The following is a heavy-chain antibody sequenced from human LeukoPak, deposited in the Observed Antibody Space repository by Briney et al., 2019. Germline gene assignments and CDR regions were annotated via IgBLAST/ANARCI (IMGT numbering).Heavy chain of an antibody. CDR2: IYHSGST. CDR1: GGSFSGYY. CDR3: ARPRDYYGAGSTYWYFDL. Sequence: SKTLSLTCAVYGGSFSGYYWSWIRQPPGKGLEWIGEIYHSGSTTCNPSLKSRVSISIDTSKSQFSLKLSSVTAADTAVYYCARPRDYYGAGSTYWYFDLWGRGTLVTVSS. J-gene: IGHJ2*01. V-gene: IGHV4-34*01. D-gene: IGHD3-10*01.